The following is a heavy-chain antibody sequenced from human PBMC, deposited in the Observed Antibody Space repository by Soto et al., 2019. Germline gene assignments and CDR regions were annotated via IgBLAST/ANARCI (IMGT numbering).Heavy chain of an antibody. CDR1: GFTFSSYA. CDR3: AKGGWLRFYYFDY. J-gene: IGHJ4*02. D-gene: IGHD5-12*01. CDR2: ISGSGGST. V-gene: IGHV3-23*01. Sequence: GGSLKLSCAASGFTFSSYAMSWVRQAPGKGLEWVSAISGSGGSTYYADSVKGRFTISRDNSENTLYLQMNSLRAEDTAVYYCAKGGWLRFYYFDYWGQGTLVTVSS.